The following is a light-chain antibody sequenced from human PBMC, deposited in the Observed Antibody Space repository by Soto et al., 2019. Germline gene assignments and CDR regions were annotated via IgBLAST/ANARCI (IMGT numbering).Light chain of an antibody. J-gene: IGKJ4*01. CDR2: DAS. Sequence: IQLTQPPSSLSASVGDRETIPCRASQEISTSLAWYQQKPGKAPKLLIYDASTLESGVPSRFSGSGSGTDFTLTISSLQPEDFATYFCQQFQSYPLTFGGGTKVDIK. CDR1: QEISTS. V-gene: IGKV1-13*02. CDR3: QQFQSYPLT.